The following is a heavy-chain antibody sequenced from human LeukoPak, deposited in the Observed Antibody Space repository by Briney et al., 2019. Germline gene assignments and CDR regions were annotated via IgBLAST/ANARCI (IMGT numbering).Heavy chain of an antibody. CDR1: GFTFSSYA. Sequence: PGGSLRLSCAASGFTFSSYAMSWVRQAPGKGLEWVSTISGSGGTTHYADSVKGRFTISRDNSKNTLYLQMNSLRAEDTAVYYCARDQGLLVVAGRFGYWGQGTLVTVSS. D-gene: IGHD6-19*01. CDR2: ISGSGGTT. J-gene: IGHJ4*02. V-gene: IGHV3-23*01. CDR3: ARDQGLLVVAGRFGY.